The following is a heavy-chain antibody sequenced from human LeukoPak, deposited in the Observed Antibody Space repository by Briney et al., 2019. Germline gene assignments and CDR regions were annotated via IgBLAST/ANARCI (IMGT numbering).Heavy chain of an antibody. CDR1: GFTFSDYY. CDR3: VSRTGIIGTNYYINV. Sequence: GGSLRLSCAASGFTFSDYYMSWIRQAPGKGLEWVSYINSGGSTKYYADSVKGRFIISRDNAKNSVYLQMNSLRAEDTAVYYCVSRTGIIGTNYYINVWGKGATVTVSS. J-gene: IGHJ6*03. V-gene: IGHV3-11*04. D-gene: IGHD1-7*01. CDR2: INSGGSTK.